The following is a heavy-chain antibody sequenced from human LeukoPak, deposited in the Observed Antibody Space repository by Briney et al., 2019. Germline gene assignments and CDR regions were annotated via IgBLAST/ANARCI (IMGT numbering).Heavy chain of an antibody. CDR3: ARGRLLWFGELSPYYMDV. J-gene: IGHJ6*03. CDR1: GYTFTSYA. D-gene: IGHD3-10*01. CDR2: IIPIFGTA. V-gene: IGHV1-69*05. Sequence: GASVKVSCKASGYTFTSYAISWVRQAPGQGLEWMGRIIPIFGTANYAQKFQGRVTITTDESTSTAYMELSSLRSEDTAVYYCARGRLLWFGELSPYYMDVWGKGTTVTVSS.